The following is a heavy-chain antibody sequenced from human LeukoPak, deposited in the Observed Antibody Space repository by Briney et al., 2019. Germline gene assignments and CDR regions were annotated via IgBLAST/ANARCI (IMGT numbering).Heavy chain of an antibody. CDR1: RFTFSSYA. D-gene: IGHD2-2*02. Sequence: GGSLRLSCAASRFTFSSYAMSWVRQAPGKGLEWVSAISGSGGSTYYADSVKGRFTISRDNSKNTLYLQMNSLRAEDTAVYYCARDNRYCSSTSCYTRNYYYYGMDVWGQGTTVTVSS. V-gene: IGHV3-23*01. CDR3: ARDNRYCSSTSCYTRNYYYYGMDV. J-gene: IGHJ6*02. CDR2: ISGSGGST.